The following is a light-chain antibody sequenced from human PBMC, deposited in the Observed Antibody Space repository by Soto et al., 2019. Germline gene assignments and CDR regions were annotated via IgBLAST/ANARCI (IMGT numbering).Light chain of an antibody. Sequence: QSALTQPPSASASPGRSVTISCTGTSSDVGGYNYVSWYQQHPGKAPKVMIYDVSRRPSGVPDRFSGSKSGNTASLTVSGLQAEDEADYYCSSYAGSNNWVFGGGTKVTVL. V-gene: IGLV2-8*01. CDR2: DVS. CDR1: SSDVGGYNY. CDR3: SSYAGSNNWV. J-gene: IGLJ3*02.